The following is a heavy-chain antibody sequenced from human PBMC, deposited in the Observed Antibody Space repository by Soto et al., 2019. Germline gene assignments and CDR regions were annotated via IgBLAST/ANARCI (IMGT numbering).Heavy chain of an antibody. V-gene: IGHV1-69*01. Sequence: SVKVSCKASGGTFSSYAISWVRQAPGQGLEWMGGIIPIFGTANYAQKFQGRVTITADESTSTAYMELSSLRSEDTAVYYCARDLAVTAIHGDYYHGMDVWGQGTTVTVSS. CDR1: GGTFSSYA. D-gene: IGHD2-21*02. CDR3: ARDLAVTAIHGDYYHGMDV. J-gene: IGHJ6*02. CDR2: IIPIFGTA.